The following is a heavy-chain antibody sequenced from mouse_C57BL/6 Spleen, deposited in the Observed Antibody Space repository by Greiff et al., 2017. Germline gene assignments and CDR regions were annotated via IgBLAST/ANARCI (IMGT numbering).Heavy chain of an antibody. CDR1: GFTFSDYG. J-gene: IGHJ1*03. CDR3: ARRRSVRYFDV. V-gene: IGHV5-17*01. CDR2: ISSGSSTI. Sequence: EVQLVESGGGLVKPGGSLKLSCAASGFTFSDYGMHWVRQAPEKGLAWVAYISSGSSTIDYADTVKGRFTISRDNAKNTLFLQMTSLRSEDTAMYYCARRRSVRYFDVWGTGTTVTVSS.